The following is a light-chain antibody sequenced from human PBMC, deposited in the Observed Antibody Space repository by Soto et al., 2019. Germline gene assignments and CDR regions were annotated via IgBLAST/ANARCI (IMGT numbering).Light chain of an antibody. CDR2: EVS. J-gene: IGLJ2*01. Sequence: QSALTQPASVSGSPGQSITISCTGTSSDVGAYNLVSWYQHHPGKAPKFMMYEVSYRPSGVSNRFSGSKSGNTASLTISGLPAEDEADYYCSSYTSTSTILFGGGTKLTVL. CDR3: SSYTSTSTIL. V-gene: IGLV2-14*01. CDR1: SSDVGAYNL.